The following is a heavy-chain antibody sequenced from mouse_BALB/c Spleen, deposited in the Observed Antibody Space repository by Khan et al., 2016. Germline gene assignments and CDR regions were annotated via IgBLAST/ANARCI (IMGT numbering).Heavy chain of an antibody. J-gene: IGHJ1*01. CDR3: AGDLNWYFDG. CDR1: GFTFSDYY. V-gene: IGHV5-4*02. CDR2: ISDGGSYT. Sequence: EVELVESGGGLVKPGGSLKLSCAASGFTFSDYYMYWVRQTPEKRLEWVATISDGGSYTYYPDSVKGRFTISRDNAKNNLYLQMSSLKSEDTAMYYCAGDLNWYFDGWGAGATVTVS.